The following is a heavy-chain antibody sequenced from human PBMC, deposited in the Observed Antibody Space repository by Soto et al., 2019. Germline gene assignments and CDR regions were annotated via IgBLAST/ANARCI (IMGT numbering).Heavy chain of an antibody. CDR2: ISGSGGST. CDR3: AKGSAILVRGANLARTY. V-gene: IGHV3-23*01. J-gene: IGHJ4*02. CDR1: GFTFSSYA. Sequence: GGSLRLSCAASGFTFSSYAMSWVRQAPGKGLEWVSAISGSGGSTYYADSVKGRFTISRDNSKNTLYLQMNSLRAEDTVVYYCAKGSAILVRGANLARTYWGQGTLVTVSS. D-gene: IGHD3-10*01.